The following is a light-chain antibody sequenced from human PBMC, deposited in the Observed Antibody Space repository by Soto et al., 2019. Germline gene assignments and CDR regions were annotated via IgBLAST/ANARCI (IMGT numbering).Light chain of an antibody. CDR2: NNN. CDR1: SSNIGSNT. J-gene: IGLJ1*01. Sequence: QSVLTQPPSASGTPGQRVTISCSGSSSNIGSNTVNWYQQHPATAPKLLIYNNNQPPSGVPDRFSGTTSGTSASLAISGLQAEDEADYYCAEWDDSLNCHVFGTGTKLTVL. CDR3: AEWDDSLNCHV. V-gene: IGLV1-44*01.